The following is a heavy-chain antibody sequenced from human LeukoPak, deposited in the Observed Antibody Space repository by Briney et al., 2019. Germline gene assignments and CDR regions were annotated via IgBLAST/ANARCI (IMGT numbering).Heavy chain of an antibody. V-gene: IGHV4-39*07. Sequence: SETLSLTCTVSGGSISSSSYYWGWIRQPPGKGLEWIGSIYYSGSTYYNPSLKSRVTISIDTSKNQFSLKLSSVTAADTAVYYCARDSDSSGYYFDYWGQGTLVTVSS. CDR2: IYYSGST. J-gene: IGHJ4*02. CDR3: ARDSDSSGYYFDY. CDR1: GGSISSSSYY. D-gene: IGHD3-22*01.